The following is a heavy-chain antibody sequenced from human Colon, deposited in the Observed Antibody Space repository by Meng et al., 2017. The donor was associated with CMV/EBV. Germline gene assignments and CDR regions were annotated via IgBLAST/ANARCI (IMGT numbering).Heavy chain of an antibody. CDR2: IVVGSGNT. J-gene: IGHJ6*02. D-gene: IGHD3-3*01. CDR3: AASVVEWLSSPFYGMDV. V-gene: IGHV1-58*01. Sequence: SVKVSCKASGFTFTSSAVQWVRQACGQRLEWIGWIVVGSGNTNYAQKFQERVTITRDMSTSTAYMELSSLRSEDTAVYYCAASVVEWLSSPFYGMDVWGQGTTVTVSS. CDR1: GFTFTSSA.